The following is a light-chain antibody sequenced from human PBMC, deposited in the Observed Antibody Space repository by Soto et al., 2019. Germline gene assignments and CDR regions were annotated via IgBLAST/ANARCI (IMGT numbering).Light chain of an antibody. V-gene: IGLV1-44*01. Sequence: QSVLTQPPSVSGTPGQRVTISCSGSSSNIGRNTVNWYQQLPGSAPNLLICCNNQRPSGVPDRFSGSKSGTAASLAISGLQSEDEADYYCAAWDDSMSGRYVFGAGTKLTVL. J-gene: IGLJ1*01. CDR2: CNN. CDR3: AAWDDSMSGRYV. CDR1: SSNIGRNT.